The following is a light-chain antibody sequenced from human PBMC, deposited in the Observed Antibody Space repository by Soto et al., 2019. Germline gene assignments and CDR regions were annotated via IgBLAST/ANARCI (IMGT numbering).Light chain of an antibody. Sequence: EIVLTQSPGILYLSPGGRATLSVRSSQTISSGFLAWYQQKVGQAPRLLIYDASNRATGVPDRFSGSGSGTDFSLTISRLEPEDFAVYHCQQYSSSPRTFGQGTRLEIK. CDR2: DAS. V-gene: IGKV3-20*01. CDR1: QTISSGF. J-gene: IGKJ5*01. CDR3: QQYSSSPRT.